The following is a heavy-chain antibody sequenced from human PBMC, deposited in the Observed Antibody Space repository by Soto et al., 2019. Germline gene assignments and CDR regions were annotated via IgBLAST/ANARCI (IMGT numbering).Heavy chain of an antibody. CDR1: GYTFTSYG. Sequence: ASVKVSCKASGYTFTSYGISWVRQAPGQGLEWMGWISAYNGNTNYAQKLQGRVTMTTDTSTSTAYMELRSLRSDDTAVYYCARDNYYDSSGSSTIWDYGMDVWGQGTTVTVSS. V-gene: IGHV1-18*01. J-gene: IGHJ6*02. CDR3: ARDNYYDSSGSSTIWDYGMDV. CDR2: ISAYNGNT. D-gene: IGHD3-22*01.